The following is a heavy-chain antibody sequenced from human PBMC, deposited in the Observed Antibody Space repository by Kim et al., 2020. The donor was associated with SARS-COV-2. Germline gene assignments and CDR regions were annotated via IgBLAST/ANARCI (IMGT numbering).Heavy chain of an antibody. CDR3: ARATYDSSGYYYFDY. J-gene: IGHJ4*02. CDR1: GFTVSSNY. V-gene: IGHV3-66*01. Sequence: GGSLRLSCAASGFTVSSNYISWVRQAPGKGLEWVSVIYSGGSTYYADSVKGRFTISRDNSKNTLYLQMNSLRAEDTAVYYCARATYDSSGYYYFDYWGQGTLVTVSS. CDR2: IYSGGST. D-gene: IGHD3-22*01.